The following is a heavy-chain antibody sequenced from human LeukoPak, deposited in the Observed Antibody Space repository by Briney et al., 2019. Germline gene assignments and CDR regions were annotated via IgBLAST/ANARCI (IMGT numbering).Heavy chain of an antibody. CDR3: AAAPTRITIFGVDYDAFDI. Sequence: ASVKVSCKASGFTFTSSAMQWVRQARGQRREWIGWIVVGSGNTNYAQKFQERVTITRDMSTSTAYMELSSLRSEDTAVYYCAAAPTRITIFGVDYDAFDIWGQGTMVTVSS. J-gene: IGHJ3*02. D-gene: IGHD3-3*01. CDR1: GFTFTSSA. CDR2: IVVGSGNT. V-gene: IGHV1-58*02.